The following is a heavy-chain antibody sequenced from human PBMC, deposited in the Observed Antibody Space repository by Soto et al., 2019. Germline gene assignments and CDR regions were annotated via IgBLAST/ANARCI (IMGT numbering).Heavy chain of an antibody. Sequence: QLQLQESGPGLVKPSETLSLTCTVSGGSISSSNYYWGWIRQPPGKGLEWIGSIYYSGSTYYNPSLKTRVTISVDTSKNQFSLKLSSVTAADTAVYYCARREDYYGSGSYYHWFDPWGQGTLFTVSS. V-gene: IGHV4-39*01. CDR3: ARREDYYGSGSYYHWFDP. J-gene: IGHJ5*02. CDR2: IYYSGST. CDR1: GGSISSSNYY. D-gene: IGHD3-10*01.